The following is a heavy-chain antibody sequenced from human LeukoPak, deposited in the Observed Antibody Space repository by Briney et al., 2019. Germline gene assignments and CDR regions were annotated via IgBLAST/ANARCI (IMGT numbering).Heavy chain of an antibody. Sequence: GGSLRLSCAASGFIFSNYWMNWGRRVPGKGVMGVSGMNSDGSSRTYKDSVKGGFTISREKSKNKQYLKRKSRGGEDTAVYYCARDRDNWNYRYPLAFDIWGQGTMVTVSS. J-gene: IGHJ3*02. CDR2: MNSDGSSR. D-gene: IGHD1-7*01. CDR3: ARDRDNWNYRYPLAFDI. V-gene: IGHV3-74*01. CDR1: GFIFSNYW.